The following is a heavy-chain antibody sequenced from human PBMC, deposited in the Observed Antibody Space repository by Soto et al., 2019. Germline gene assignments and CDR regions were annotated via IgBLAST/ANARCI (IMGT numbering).Heavy chain of an antibody. Sequence: QVQLVQSGAEVKKPGSSVKVSCKASGGTFSSYTISWVRQAPGQGLEWMGRIIPIRGIANYAQKFQGRVTITADKSTSTAYMELSSLRSEDTAVYYCARDENDDAFDIWGQGTMVTVSS. CDR1: GGTFSSYT. D-gene: IGHD1-1*01. V-gene: IGHV1-69*08. J-gene: IGHJ3*02. CDR3: ARDENDDAFDI. CDR2: IIPIRGIA.